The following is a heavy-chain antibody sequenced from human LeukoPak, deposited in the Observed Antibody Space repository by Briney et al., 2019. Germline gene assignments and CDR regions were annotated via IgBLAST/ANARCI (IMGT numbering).Heavy chain of an antibody. CDR1: GFTFSNHA. CDR2: ISGSGGST. J-gene: IGHJ4*02. V-gene: IGHV3-23*01. CDR3: AKNIAVAGTGDY. D-gene: IGHD6-19*01. Sequence: GGSLRLSCAASGFTFSNHAMNWVRQAPGKGLEWVSAISGSGGSTYYADSVKGRFTISRDNSKNTLYLQMNSLRAEDTAVYYCAKNIAVAGTGDYWGQGTLVTVSS.